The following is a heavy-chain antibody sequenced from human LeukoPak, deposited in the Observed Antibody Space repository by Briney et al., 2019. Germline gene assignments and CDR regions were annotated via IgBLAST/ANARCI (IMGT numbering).Heavy chain of an antibody. CDR3: TRETGSYHGNDY. J-gene: IGHJ4*02. D-gene: IGHD1-26*01. CDR1: GYTFTGYY. V-gene: IGHV1-2*06. Sequence: ASVRVSCKASGYTFTGYYMHWVRQAPGQGLEWMGRINPNNGATNYAQKLQGRVTITGDTSISTAYMELSSLRSDDTAVYYCTRETGSYHGNDYWGQGTLVTVSS. CDR2: INPNNGAT.